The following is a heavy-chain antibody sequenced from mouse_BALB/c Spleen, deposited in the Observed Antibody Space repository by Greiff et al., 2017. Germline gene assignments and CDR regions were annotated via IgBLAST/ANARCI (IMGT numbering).Heavy chain of an antibody. J-gene: IGHJ2*01. CDR3: AREKGYDYDRGYFDY. CDR2: ISSGGST. CDR1: GFTFSSYA. V-gene: IGHV5-6-5*01. D-gene: IGHD2-4*01. Sequence: DVHLVESGGGLVKPGGSLKLSCAASGFTFSSYAMSWVRQTPEKRLEWVASISSGGSTYYPDSVKGRFTISRDNARNILYLQMSSLRSEDTAMYYCAREKGYDYDRGYFDYWGQGTTLTVSS.